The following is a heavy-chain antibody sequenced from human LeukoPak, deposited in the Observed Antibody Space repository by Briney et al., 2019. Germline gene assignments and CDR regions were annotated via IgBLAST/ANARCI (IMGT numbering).Heavy chain of an antibody. CDR2: IKSDGSRT. V-gene: IGHV3-74*01. CDR1: GFTFSTYW. J-gene: IGHJ4*02. D-gene: IGHD5-12*01. Sequence: PGGSLRLSCAASGFTFSTYWMHWVRQAPGKGLVWVSHIKSDGSRTTYADSVKGRFTISRDNAKNTLYLQMNSLRAEDTAAYNCSRDRGYTPDYWGQGTLVFGSS. CDR3: SRDRGYTPDY.